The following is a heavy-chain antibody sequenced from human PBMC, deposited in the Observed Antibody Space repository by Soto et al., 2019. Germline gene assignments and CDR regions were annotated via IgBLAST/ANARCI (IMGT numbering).Heavy chain of an antibody. CDR1: GGSISSGDYY. CDR2: IYYSGST. J-gene: IGHJ4*02. CDR3: ARDRADSYGSGIQY. V-gene: IGHV4-30-4*01. Sequence: PSETLSLTCTVSGGSISSGDYYWTWIRQPPGKGLEWIGYIYYSGSTDYSPSLKSRIIISLDTSKNQFSLKLSSVTAADTAVYYCARDRADSYGSGIQYWGQGTLVTVSS. D-gene: IGHD3-10*01.